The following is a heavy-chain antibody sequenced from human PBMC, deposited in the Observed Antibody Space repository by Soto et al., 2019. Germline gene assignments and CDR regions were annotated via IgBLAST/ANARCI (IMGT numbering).Heavy chain of an antibody. CDR1: GFNFITYS. J-gene: IGHJ4*02. CDR3: VRDGLDYYDTERLYFDK. D-gene: IGHD3-22*01. V-gene: IGHV3-21*01. Sequence: EVQLVESGGGPVRPGGSLKLSCAASGFNFITYSLSWVRQAPGKGLDWVASISSSAVYLDYADSVKGRFTLSRDNANNSLYLQMNSLRAEDTATYYCVRDGLDYYDTERLYFDKWGQGTLVTVAS. CDR2: ISSSAVYL.